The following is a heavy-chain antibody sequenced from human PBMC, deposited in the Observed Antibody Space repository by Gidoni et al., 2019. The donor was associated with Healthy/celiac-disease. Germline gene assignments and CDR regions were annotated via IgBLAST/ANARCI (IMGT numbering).Heavy chain of an antibody. CDR1: GGSFSGYY. V-gene: IGHV4-34*01. J-gene: IGHJ6*02. D-gene: IGHD1-26*01. CDR2: SNHSGST. CDR3: ARLCRYSGSYGGMDV. Sequence: QVQLQQWGAGLVKPSESLSLTCAVYGGSFSGYYWTWIRQPPGKGLVWIGESNHSGSTNYTPSLQIRVTISVDTSKNQFSLKLIFVTAADTAVYYCARLCRYSGSYGGMDVWGQGTTVTVSS.